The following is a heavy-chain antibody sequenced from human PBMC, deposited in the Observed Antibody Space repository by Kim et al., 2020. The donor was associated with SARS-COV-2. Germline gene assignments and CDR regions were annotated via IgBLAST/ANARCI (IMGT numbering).Heavy chain of an antibody. V-gene: IGHV4-34*01. CDR3: AREVRVVRGATLDY. CDR2: INHSGST. J-gene: IGHJ4*02. Sequence: SETLSLTCAVYGGSFSGYYWSWIRQPPGKGLEWIGEINHSGSTNYNPSLKSRVTISVDTSKNQFSLKLSSVTAADTAVYYCAREVRVVRGATLDYWGQGTLVTVSS. D-gene: IGHD3-10*01. CDR1: GGSFSGYY.